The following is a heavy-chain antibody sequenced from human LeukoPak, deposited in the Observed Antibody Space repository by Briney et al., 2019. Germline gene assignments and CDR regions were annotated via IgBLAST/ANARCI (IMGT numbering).Heavy chain of an antibody. CDR2: IYYSGST. CDR1: GESISGFY. V-gene: IGHV4-59*01. D-gene: IGHD5-12*01. CDR3: ASTRMVATYYYYYYMDV. J-gene: IGHJ6*03. Sequence: SETLSLTCTVSGESISGFYWTWIRQPPGKGLEWIGYIYYSGSTNYNPSLKSRVTISVDTSKNQFSLKLSSVTAADTAVYYCASTRMVATYYYYYYMDVWGKGTTVTVSS.